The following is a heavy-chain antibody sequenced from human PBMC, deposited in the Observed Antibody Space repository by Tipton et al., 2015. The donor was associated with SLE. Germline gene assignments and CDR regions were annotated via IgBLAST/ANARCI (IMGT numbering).Heavy chain of an antibody. D-gene: IGHD6-19*01. CDR1: GGSISSGDYY. J-gene: IGHJ4*02. V-gene: IGHV4-61*09. Sequence: TLSLTCTVSGGSISSGDYYWSWIRQPAGKGLEWIGYIYTSGSTNYNPSLKSRVTISVDTSKNQFSLKLSSVTAADTAVYYCARGRVAGTIFFDYWGQGTLVTVSS. CDR3: ARGRVAGTIFFDY. CDR2: IYTSGST.